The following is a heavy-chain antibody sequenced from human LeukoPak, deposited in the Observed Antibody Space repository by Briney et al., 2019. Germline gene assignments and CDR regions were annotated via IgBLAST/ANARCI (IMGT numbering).Heavy chain of an antibody. J-gene: IGHJ4*02. Sequence: GGSLSLSCAASGFTFSIYAMNWVRQAPGKGLEWVSGISDSGRNTYYSDSVKGRFTISRDNSESTVYLQMNSLTAEDTAQYYCATGCVGSPNCQTTGYDHWGQGTLVTVSS. CDR2: ISDSGRNT. CDR1: GFTFSIYA. D-gene: IGHD2-2*01. CDR3: ATGCVGSPNCQTTGYDH. V-gene: IGHV3-23*01.